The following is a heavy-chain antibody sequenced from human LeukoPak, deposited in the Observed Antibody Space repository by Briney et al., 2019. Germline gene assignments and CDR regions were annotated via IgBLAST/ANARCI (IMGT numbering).Heavy chain of an antibody. CDR2: ISGSGGNT. J-gene: IGHJ4*02. D-gene: IGHD3-22*01. V-gene: IGHV3-23*01. Sequence: GGSLRLSCAASGFSVSGNYMNWVRQAPGKGLEWVSAISGSGGNTYYADSVKGRFTISRDNSKNTLYLQMNSLRAEDTAVYYCAKDQLGFMIIDYWGQGTLVTVSS. CDR1: GFSVSGNY. CDR3: AKDQLGFMIIDY.